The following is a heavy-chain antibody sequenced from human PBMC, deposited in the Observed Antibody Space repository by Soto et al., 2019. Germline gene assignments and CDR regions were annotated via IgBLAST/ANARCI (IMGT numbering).Heavy chain of an antibody. J-gene: IGHJ3*02. Sequence: GGSLRLSCAASGFTFDDYAMHWVRQAPGKGLEWVSGISWNSGSIGYADSVKGRFTISRDNAKNSLYLQMNSLRAEDTALYYCAKDMVKVRQWLVDRAFDIWGQGTMVTVSS. D-gene: IGHD6-19*01. CDR1: GFTFDDYA. CDR2: ISWNSGSI. CDR3: AKDMVKVRQWLVDRAFDI. V-gene: IGHV3-9*01.